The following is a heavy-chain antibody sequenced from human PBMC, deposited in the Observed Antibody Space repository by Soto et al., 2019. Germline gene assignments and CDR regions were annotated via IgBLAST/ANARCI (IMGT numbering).Heavy chain of an antibody. V-gene: IGHV2-26*01. CDR3: ARILFGRSVAGGYFYMDV. CDR1: GFSLSNGKVG. CDR2: IFSNDEK. D-gene: IGHD6-19*01. J-gene: IGHJ6*03. Sequence: HVTLKASGPVLVNPTETLTLTCTVSGFSLSNGKVGVSWIRQPPGKALEWLAHIFSNDEKSYRTSLKTRLTISEDTCKCQVVLTMTNVDPVDTATYYCARILFGRSVAGGYFYMDVWGKGTTVTVSS.